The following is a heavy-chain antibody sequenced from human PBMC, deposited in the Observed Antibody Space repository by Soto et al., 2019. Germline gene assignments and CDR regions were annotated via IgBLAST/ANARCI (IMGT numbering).Heavy chain of an antibody. CDR3: AKEDGDDDAFDI. V-gene: IGHV3-23*01. Sequence: GLMRLSCGAAEVTSSSYAMSCVRQDTGKGLEWVSAISGSGGSTYYADSVKGRFTISRDNSKNTLYLQMNSLRAEDTAVYYCAKEDGDDDAFDIWGQGTMVTVSS. CDR1: EVTSSSYA. J-gene: IGHJ3*02. CDR2: ISGSGGST. D-gene: IGHD6-6*01.